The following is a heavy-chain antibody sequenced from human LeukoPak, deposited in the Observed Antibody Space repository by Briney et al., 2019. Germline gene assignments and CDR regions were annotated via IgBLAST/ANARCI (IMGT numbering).Heavy chain of an antibody. Sequence: PGGSLRLSCAASGFTFSSYSMNWVRQAPGKGLEWVSSISSSSSYIYYADSVKGRFTISRDNAKNSLYLQMNSLRAEDTAVYYCARDVYDFWSGYYDGPYFDYWGQGTLVTVSS. CDR3: ARDVYDFWSGYYDGPYFDY. CDR1: GFTFSSYS. V-gene: IGHV3-21*01. CDR2: ISSSSSYI. D-gene: IGHD3-3*01. J-gene: IGHJ4*02.